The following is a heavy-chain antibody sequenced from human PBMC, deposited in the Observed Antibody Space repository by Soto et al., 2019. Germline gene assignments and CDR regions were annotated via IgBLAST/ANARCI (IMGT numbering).Heavy chain of an antibody. J-gene: IGHJ4*02. CDR2: INHSGST. CDR1: GGSFSGYY. CDR3: ARGKGIAAAGKSFDY. V-gene: IGHV4-34*01. D-gene: IGHD6-13*01. Sequence: PSETLSLTCAVYGGSFSGYYWSWIRQPPGKGLEWIGEINHSGSTNYNPSLKSRVTISVDTSKNQFSLKLSSVTAADTAVYYCARGKGIAAAGKSFDYWGRGTLVTVSS.